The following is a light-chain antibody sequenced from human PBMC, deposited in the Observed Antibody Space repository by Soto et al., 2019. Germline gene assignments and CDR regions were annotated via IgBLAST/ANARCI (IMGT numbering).Light chain of an antibody. CDR2: STS. CDR3: LLYYGGAQVL. V-gene: IGLV7-43*01. Sequence: QAVVTQEPSLTVSPGGTVTLTCASSTGAVTSGYYPNWLQQKPGQAPRALIYSTSNEHSWTPARFSGSLLGGKAALTLSGVQPEDEAEYYCLLYYGGAQVLFGGGTKVTVL. CDR1: TGAVTSGYY. J-gene: IGLJ2*01.